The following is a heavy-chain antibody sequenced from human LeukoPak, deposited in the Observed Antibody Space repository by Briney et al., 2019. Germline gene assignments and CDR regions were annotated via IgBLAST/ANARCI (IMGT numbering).Heavy chain of an antibody. CDR3: VREAYYYGMDA. CDR2: IWYDGSNK. Sequence: GGSLRLSCAASGFTFSSYGMHWVRQAPGKGLEWVAVIWYDGSNKYYADSVKGRFTLPRDNSKNTLSLQMNSLRAEDTAVYYCVREAYYYGMDAWGQGTTVTVSS. V-gene: IGHV3-33*01. D-gene: IGHD3-16*01. CDR1: GFTFSSYG. J-gene: IGHJ6*02.